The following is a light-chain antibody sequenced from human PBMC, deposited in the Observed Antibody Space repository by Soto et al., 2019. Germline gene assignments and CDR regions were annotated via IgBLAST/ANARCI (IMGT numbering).Light chain of an antibody. Sequence: DIQMTQSPSSLSASVGDTVTITCRASQGISSSLAWYQQKAGKVPDLLISAASTLQSGVPSHFSGSGSGTDFPLTISSLQPEDVATYYCQEYHSPPLSYGPGTRVEIK. CDR2: AAS. J-gene: IGKJ3*01. CDR3: QEYHSPPLS. V-gene: IGKV1-27*01. CDR1: QGISSS.